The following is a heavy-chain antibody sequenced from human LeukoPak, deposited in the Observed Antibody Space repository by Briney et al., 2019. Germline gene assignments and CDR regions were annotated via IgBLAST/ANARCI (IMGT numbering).Heavy chain of an antibody. CDR3: ARGGGKFYRGLVSPFDY. V-gene: IGHV1-2*02. J-gene: IGHJ4*02. CDR1: GYTFTGYY. CDR2: INPNSGGT. D-gene: IGHD1-26*01. Sequence: ASVKVSCKASGYTFTGYYMHWVRQAPGQGLEWMGWINPNSGGTNYAQKFQGRVTMTRDTSISTPYMELSRLRSDDTAVYYCARGGGKFYRGLVSPFDYWGQGTLVTVSS.